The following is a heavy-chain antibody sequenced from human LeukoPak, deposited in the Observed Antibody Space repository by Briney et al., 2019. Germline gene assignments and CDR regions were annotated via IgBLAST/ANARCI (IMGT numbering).Heavy chain of an antibody. CDR2: LYTGGST. CDR1: GFTVSSTY. V-gene: IGHV3-66*01. CDR3: ARGAHGDYSTPDY. J-gene: IGHJ4*02. D-gene: IGHD4-17*01. Sequence: GGSLRLPCAASGFTVSSTYMSWVRQAPGKGLAWVSVLYTGGSTFHADSVRARFTISRDNSKNTVYLQMNSLRAEDTGVYYGARGAHGDYSTPDYWGQGTLVTVSS.